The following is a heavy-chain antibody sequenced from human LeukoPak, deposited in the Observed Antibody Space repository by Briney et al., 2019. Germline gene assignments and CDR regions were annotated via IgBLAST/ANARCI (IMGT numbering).Heavy chain of an antibody. D-gene: IGHD5-12*01. J-gene: IGHJ4*02. CDR3: AKGGYDYVEVGYFDY. CDR2: IIGSVAST. Sequence: GGSLRLSCAASGFPFASYAMSWVRQTPGKGLEWFSHIIGSVASTYYADSVKGRFTISRDNTKNTLYLQMNSLRADDTAVYFCAKGGYDYVEVGYFDYWGQGTVVTVSS. CDR1: GFPFASYA. V-gene: IGHV3-23*01.